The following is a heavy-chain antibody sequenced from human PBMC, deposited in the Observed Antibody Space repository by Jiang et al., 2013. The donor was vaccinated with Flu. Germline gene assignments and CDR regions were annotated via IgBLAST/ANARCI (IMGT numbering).Heavy chain of an antibody. Sequence: KPTQTLTLTCTFSGFSLSTSGVGVGWIRQPPGKALEWLALIYWNDDKRYSPSLKSRLTITKDTSKNQVVLTMTNMDPVDTATYYCAHSRAIVVPAAISSGWFDPWGQGTLVTVSS. CDR1: GFSLSTSGVG. CDR2: IYWNDDK. V-gene: IGHV2-5*01. D-gene: IGHD2-2*02. CDR3: AHSRAIVVPAAISSGWFDP. J-gene: IGHJ5*02.